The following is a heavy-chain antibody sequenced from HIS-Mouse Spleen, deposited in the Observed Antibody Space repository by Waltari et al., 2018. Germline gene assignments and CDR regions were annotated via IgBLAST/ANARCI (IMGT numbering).Heavy chain of an antibody. CDR2: IYYSGST. CDR1: GGSISSSSYY. CDR3: AREIPYSSSWYDWYFDL. J-gene: IGHJ2*01. V-gene: IGHV4-39*07. D-gene: IGHD6-13*01. Sequence: QLQLQESVPGLVKPSETLSLTCTVSGGSISSSSYYWGWIRQPPGKGLEWIGSIYYSGSTYYNPALKSRVTISVDTSKNQFSLKLSSVTAADTAVYYWAREIPYSSSWYDWYFDLWGRGTLVTVSS.